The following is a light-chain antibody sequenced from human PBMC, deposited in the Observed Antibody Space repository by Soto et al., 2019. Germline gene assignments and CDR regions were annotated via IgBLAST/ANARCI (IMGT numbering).Light chain of an antibody. J-gene: IGLJ1*01. CDR2: EVS. Sequence: QSALTQPASVSGSPGQSITISCTGTTSDVGSYNYVSWYQQHPGKAPKLMIYEVSYRSTGASNRFSGTKSGNTASLTISGLQGEDEADYYCSSYTATNTYVFGTGTKLTVL. V-gene: IGLV2-14*01. CDR1: TSDVGSYNY. CDR3: SSYTATNTYV.